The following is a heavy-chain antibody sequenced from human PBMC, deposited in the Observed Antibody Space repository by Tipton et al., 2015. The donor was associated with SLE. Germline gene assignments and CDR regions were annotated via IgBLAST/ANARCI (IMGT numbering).Heavy chain of an antibody. V-gene: IGHV4-39*07. CDR3: AIDYGGNHRAYDI. J-gene: IGHJ3*02. CDR1: GGSISSYY. Sequence: TLSLTCTVSGGSISSYYWGWIRQPPGKGLEWIGSFYYGKSTFYNPSLKGRVTISVDTSTNRLSLQLSSVTAADTAVYYCAIDYGGNHRAYDIWGQGTVVTVSS. D-gene: IGHD4-23*01. CDR2: FYYGKST.